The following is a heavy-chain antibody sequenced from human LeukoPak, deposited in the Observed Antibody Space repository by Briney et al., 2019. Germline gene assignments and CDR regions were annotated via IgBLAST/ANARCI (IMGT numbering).Heavy chain of an antibody. CDR1: GFTFSSYA. CDR2: ISYDGSNK. V-gene: IGHV3-30-3*01. D-gene: IGHD3-3*01. J-gene: IGHJ4*02. Sequence: GGSLRVSCAASGFTFSSYAMHWVRQAPGKGLEWVAVISYDGSNKYYADSVKGRFTISRDNSKNTLYLQMNSLRAEDTAVYYCARAQGTYYDFWSGDYWGQGTLVTVSS. CDR3: ARAQGTYYDFWSGDY.